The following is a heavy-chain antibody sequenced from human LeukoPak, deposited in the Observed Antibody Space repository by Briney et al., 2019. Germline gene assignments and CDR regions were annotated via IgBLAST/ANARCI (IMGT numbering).Heavy chain of an antibody. J-gene: IGHJ3*02. CDR2: IIPIFGTA. D-gene: IGHD1-1*01. CDR1: GYAFTSYY. CDR3: AAYNWNGGGFVPFDI. V-gene: IGHV1-69*05. Sequence: ASVKVSCKASGYAFTSYYMHWVRQAPGQGLEWMGGIIPIFGTANYAQKFQGRVTITTYESTSTAYMELSSLRSEDTAVYYCAAYNWNGGGFVPFDIWGQGTMVTVSS.